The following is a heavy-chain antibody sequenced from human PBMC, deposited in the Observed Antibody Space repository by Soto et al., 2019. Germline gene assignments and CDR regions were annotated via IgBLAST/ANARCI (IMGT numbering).Heavy chain of an antibody. J-gene: IGHJ4*02. D-gene: IGHD3-16*01. V-gene: IGHV4-39*01. CDR3: ARQGGNKFDY. CDR1: GDSVISDHYY. CDR2: MHYTGET. Sequence: QLQLQESGPGLVQPSETLSLTCTVSGDSVISDHYYWAWIRQPPGKGLEWIGNMHYTGETYQNPSHRSRVTIFVDTPANQVSLKLTSVTAAATAMYYCARQGGNKFDYWGQGTLVTVSS.